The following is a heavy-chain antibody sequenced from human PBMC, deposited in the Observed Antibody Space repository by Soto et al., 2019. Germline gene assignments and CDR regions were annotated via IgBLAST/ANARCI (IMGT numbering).Heavy chain of an antibody. Sequence: QVHLVQSGTEVKKPGSSVKVSCKASGGTFSSSGFSWVRQAPGQGLEWMGMIVPSLDTTNYAQKFQARVTITANGVPSTAYMELRSLRSEDTAVDYCARWPQPRYTADPYAVDVWGQGTRVIVSS. J-gene: IGHJ6*02. CDR3: ARWPQPRYTADPYAVDV. CDR1: GGTFSSSG. CDR2: IVPSLDTT. D-gene: IGHD3-16*02. V-gene: IGHV1-69*11.